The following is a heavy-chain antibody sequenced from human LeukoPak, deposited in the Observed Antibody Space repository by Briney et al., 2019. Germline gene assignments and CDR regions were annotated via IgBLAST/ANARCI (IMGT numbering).Heavy chain of an antibody. J-gene: IGHJ4*02. Sequence: GGSLRLSCAASGFTFSSYSMNWVRQAPGKGLEWVSSISSCSSYIYYADSVKGRFTISRDNAKNSLYLQMNSLRAEDTAVYYCARFLSSGWYDYWGQGTLVTVSS. CDR2: ISSCSSYI. V-gene: IGHV3-21*01. CDR1: GFTFSSYS. CDR3: ARFLSSGWYDY. D-gene: IGHD6-19*01.